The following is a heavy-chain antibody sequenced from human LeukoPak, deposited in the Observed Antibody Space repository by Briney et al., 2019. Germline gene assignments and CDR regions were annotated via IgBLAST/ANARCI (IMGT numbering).Heavy chain of an antibody. D-gene: IGHD3-16*01. CDR3: ARGGEYYYYYYGMDV. J-gene: IGHJ6*02. CDR2: INHSRST. Sequence: PSETLSLTCAVYGGSFSGYYWSWIRQPPGKGLEWIGEINHSRSTNYNPSLKSRVTISVDTSKNQFSLKLSSVTAADTAVYYCARGGEYYYYYYGMDVWGQGTTVTVSS. V-gene: IGHV4-34*01. CDR1: GGSFSGYY.